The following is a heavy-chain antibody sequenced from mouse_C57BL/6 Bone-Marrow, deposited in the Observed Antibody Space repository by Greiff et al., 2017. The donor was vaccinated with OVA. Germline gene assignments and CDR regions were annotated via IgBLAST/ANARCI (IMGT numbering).Heavy chain of an antibody. V-gene: IGHV1-81*01. CDR1: GYTFTSYG. D-gene: IGHD4-1*01. CDR3: AKGTGSSWFAY. J-gene: IGHJ3*01. CDR2: IYPRSGNT. Sequence: QVQLQESGAELARPGASVKLSCKASGYTFTSYGISWVKQRTGQGLEWIGEIYPRSGNTYYNEKFKGKATLTADKSSSTAYMELRSLTSEDSAVYFCAKGTGSSWFAYWGQGTLVTVSA.